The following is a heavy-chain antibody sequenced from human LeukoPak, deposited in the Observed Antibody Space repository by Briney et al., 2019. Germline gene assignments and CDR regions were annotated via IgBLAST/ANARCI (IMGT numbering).Heavy chain of an antibody. Sequence: GGSLRLSCAASGFTFSSYAMSWVRQAPGKGLEWVSAISGSGGSTYYADSVKGRFTISRDNSKSTLYLQMNSLRAEDTAVYYCAKKVPGIAAAGDWYFDLWGRGTLVTVSS. D-gene: IGHD6-13*01. CDR1: GFTFSSYA. V-gene: IGHV3-23*01. CDR3: AKKVPGIAAAGDWYFDL. J-gene: IGHJ2*01. CDR2: ISGSGGST.